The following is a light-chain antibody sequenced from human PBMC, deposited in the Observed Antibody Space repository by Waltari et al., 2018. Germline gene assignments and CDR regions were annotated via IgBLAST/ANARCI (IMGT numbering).Light chain of an antibody. CDR3: QQRNKWPVT. Sequence: DIVLTQSPATLSLSPGERATLPCRASQSVANYLAWYQQKPGQAPRLLIYDVSNRATDSPARFSGSGFATDFTLTISDLKPEDIAVYYCQQRNKWPVTFGGGTKVEIK. V-gene: IGKV3-11*01. CDR2: DVS. J-gene: IGKJ4*01. CDR1: QSVANY.